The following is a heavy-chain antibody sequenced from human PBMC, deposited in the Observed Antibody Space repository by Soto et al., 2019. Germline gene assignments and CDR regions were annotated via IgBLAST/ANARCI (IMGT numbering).Heavy chain of an antibody. D-gene: IGHD2-21*02. J-gene: IGHJ3*02. CDR3: ARAPPAPAFNCGGDCDYHAFDI. CDR1: GYTFTSYG. Sequence: ASVKVSCKASGYTFTSYGISWVRQAPGQGLEWMGWISAYNGNTNYAQKLQGRVTMTTDTSTSTAYMELRSLRSDDTAVYYCARAPPAPAFNCGGDCDYHAFDIWGQGTMVTVSS. CDR2: ISAYNGNT. V-gene: IGHV1-18*01.